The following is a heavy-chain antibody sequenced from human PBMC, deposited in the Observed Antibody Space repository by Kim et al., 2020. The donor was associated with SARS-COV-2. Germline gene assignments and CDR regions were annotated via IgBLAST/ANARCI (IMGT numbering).Heavy chain of an antibody. CDR1: GFTFSSYS. CDR2: ISSSSSYI. D-gene: IGHD2-8*01. Sequence: GGSLRLSCAASGFTFSSYSMNWVRQAPGKGLEWVSSISSSSSYIYYADSVKGRFTISRDNAKNSLYLQMNSLRAEDTAVYYCARDRRYPNGVSKLVGYYFDYWGQGTLVTVSS. J-gene: IGHJ4*02. CDR3: ARDRRYPNGVSKLVGYYFDY. V-gene: IGHV3-21*01.